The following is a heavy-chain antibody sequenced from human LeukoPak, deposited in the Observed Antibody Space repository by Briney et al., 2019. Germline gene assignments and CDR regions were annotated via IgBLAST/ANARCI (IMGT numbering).Heavy chain of an antibody. Sequence: GASVKVSCKASGYTFTSYYMHWVRQAPGKGLEWMGDFDPEDGETIYAQKFQGRVTMTEDTSTDTAYMELSSLRSEDTAVYYCATGYESSSWYVFDYWGQGTLVTVSS. CDR2: FDPEDGET. J-gene: IGHJ4*02. V-gene: IGHV1-24*01. CDR1: GYTFTSYY. CDR3: ATGYESSSWYVFDY. D-gene: IGHD6-13*01.